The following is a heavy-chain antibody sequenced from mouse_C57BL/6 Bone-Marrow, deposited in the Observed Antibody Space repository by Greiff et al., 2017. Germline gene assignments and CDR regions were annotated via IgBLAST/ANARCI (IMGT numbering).Heavy chain of an antibody. CDR3: AREVVYYGSSSGFDY. CDR1: GYTFTSYG. J-gene: IGHJ2*01. Sequence: VQLQQSGAELARPGASVKLSCKASGYTFTSYGISWVKQRTGPGLEWIGEIYPRSGNTYYHEKFKGKATLTADKSSSTAYMALRSLTSEDSAVYYCAREVVYYGSSSGFDYWGQGTTLTVSS. V-gene: IGHV1-81*01. D-gene: IGHD1-1*01. CDR2: IYPRSGNT.